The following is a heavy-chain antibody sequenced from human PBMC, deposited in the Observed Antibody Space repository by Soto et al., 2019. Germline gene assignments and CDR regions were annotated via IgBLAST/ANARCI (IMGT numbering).Heavy chain of an antibody. CDR1: GYTFTGYY. Sequence: ASAKGFCKASGYTFTGYYMHWVRQAPGQGLEWMGWINPNSGGTNYAQKFQGWVTMTRDTSISTAYMELSRLRSDDTAVYYCAVSGGLDAFDIWGQGTMVTVSS. CDR3: AVSGGLDAFDI. V-gene: IGHV1-2*04. J-gene: IGHJ3*02. CDR2: INPNSGGT.